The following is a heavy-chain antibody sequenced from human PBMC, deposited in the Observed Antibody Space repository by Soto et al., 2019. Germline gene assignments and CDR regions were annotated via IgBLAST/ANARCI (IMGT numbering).Heavy chain of an antibody. CDR2: IIPIFGTA. J-gene: IGHJ6*02. V-gene: IGHV1-69*13. Sequence: ASVKVSCKASGGTFSSYAISWVRQAPGQGLEWMGGIIPIFGTANYAQKFQGRVTITADESTSTAYMELSSLRSEDTAVYYCARVKGTDIVVVVAARKAYYYYGMDVWGQGTTVTVSS. D-gene: IGHD2-15*01. CDR3: ARVKGTDIVVVVAARKAYYYYGMDV. CDR1: GGTFSSYA.